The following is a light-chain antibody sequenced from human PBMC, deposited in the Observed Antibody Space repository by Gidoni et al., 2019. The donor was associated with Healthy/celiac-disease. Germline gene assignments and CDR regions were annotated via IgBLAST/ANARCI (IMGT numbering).Light chain of an antibody. CDR3: QQYNNWPLYT. V-gene: IGKV3-15*01. CDR1: QSVSSN. CDR2: GAA. J-gene: IGKJ2*01. Sequence: EIVMTQSPATLSVSPGERATLPCRASQSVSSNLAWYQQKPGQAPRLLIYGAATRATGIPARFSGSGSGTEFSLTISSLQSEDFAGYYCQQYNNWPLYTFGQGTKLEIK.